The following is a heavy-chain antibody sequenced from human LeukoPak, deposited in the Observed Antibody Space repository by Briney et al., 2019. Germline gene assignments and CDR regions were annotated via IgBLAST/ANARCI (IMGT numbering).Heavy chain of an antibody. CDR3: AKEYGDYGPDWFDP. D-gene: IGHD4-17*01. V-gene: IGHV3-23*01. CDR1: GFTFSNYA. CDR2: ISASGGNT. J-gene: IGHJ5*02. Sequence: GASLRLSCAASGFTFSNYAMNWVRQAPGKGLEWASGISASGGNTYYADSVKGRFTISRDNSKNTLYLQMHSLRAEDTAVYYCAKEYGDYGPDWFDPWGQGNLVTVSS.